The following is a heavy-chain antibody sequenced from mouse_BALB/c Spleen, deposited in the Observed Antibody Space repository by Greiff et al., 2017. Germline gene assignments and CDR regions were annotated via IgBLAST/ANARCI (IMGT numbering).Heavy chain of an antibody. D-gene: IGHD2-3*01. CDR3: TRSWLLRTPYWYFDV. V-gene: IGHV1-15*01. CDR2: IDPETGGT. CDR1: GYTFTDYE. J-gene: IGHJ1*01. Sequence: QVQLQQSGAELVRPGASVTLSCKASGYTFTDYEMHWVKQTPVHGLEWIGAIDPETGGTAYNQKFKGKATLTADKSSSTAYMELRSLTSEDSAVYYCTRSWLLRTPYWYFDVWGAGTTVTVSS.